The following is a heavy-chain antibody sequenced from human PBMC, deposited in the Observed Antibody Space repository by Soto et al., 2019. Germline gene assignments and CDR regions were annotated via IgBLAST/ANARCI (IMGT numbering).Heavy chain of an antibody. D-gene: IGHD6-13*01. CDR3: ARHKYSNNWYNWFGP. J-gene: IGHJ5*02. V-gene: IGHV4-59*08. CDR1: GGSISSDY. Sequence: SETLSLTYSASGGSISSDYWSWFRQPPGKRLEYIGFIYNGGSPNYNPSLGSRVTISADRSKNHFSLKLSSVTAADTAVYYCARHKYSNNWYNWFGPWGQGTLVTVPS. CDR2: IYNGGSP.